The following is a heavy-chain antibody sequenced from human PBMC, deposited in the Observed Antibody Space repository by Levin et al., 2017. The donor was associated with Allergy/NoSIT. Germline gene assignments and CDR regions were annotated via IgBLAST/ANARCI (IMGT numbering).Heavy chain of an antibody. Sequence: GGSLRLSCKASGYTFTGYDIHWVRQAPGQGLEWMGWINPSSGGTNYAQKFQGRVTMTRDTSISTAYMELTSLRSDDTAVYYCARGDWAPSNPDYWGQGTLVTVSS. D-gene: IGHD2-21*02. CDR3: ARGDWAPSNPDY. J-gene: IGHJ4*02. V-gene: IGHV1-2*02. CDR1: GYTFTGYD. CDR2: INPSSGGT.